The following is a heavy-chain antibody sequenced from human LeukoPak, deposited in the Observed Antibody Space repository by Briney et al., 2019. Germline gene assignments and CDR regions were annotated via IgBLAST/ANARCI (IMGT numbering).Heavy chain of an antibody. D-gene: IGHD3-3*01. J-gene: IGHJ4*02. CDR1: GFTFRSYD. CDR2: IGTAGAP. V-gene: IGHV3-13*05. CDR3: TREYEGSFDF. Sequence: PGGSLRLSCAASGFTFRSYDMHWVRQVAGKGLEWVSSIGTAGAPFYPASVKGRFTISRENAKNSLYLQMNSLRVGDTAVYYCTREYEGSFDFWGQGTLVTVSS.